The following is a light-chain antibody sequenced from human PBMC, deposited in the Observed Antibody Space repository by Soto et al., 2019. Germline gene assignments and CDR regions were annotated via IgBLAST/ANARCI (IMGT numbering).Light chain of an antibody. J-gene: IGKJ3*01. V-gene: IGKV1-17*01. CDR3: LQHSVYPFT. CDR2: AAS. CDR1: QGIRND. Sequence: DIQMTQSPSSLSASVGDRVTITCRASQGIRNDFAWNQQKPGKAPRRLIYAASSLQSGVPSRFSSGGSGTEFILTISSLQPEDFATYYCLQHSVYPFTFGPGTKVDFK.